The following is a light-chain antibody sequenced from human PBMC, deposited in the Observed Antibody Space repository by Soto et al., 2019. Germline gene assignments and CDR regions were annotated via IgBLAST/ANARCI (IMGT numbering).Light chain of an antibody. CDR3: QHYNSYSEA. CDR2: KAS. V-gene: IGKV1-5*03. Sequence: IPMTRYTAIMQGSLRDSATITFRASQTISSWLAWYQQKPGKAPKLLIYKASTLKSGVPSRFSGSGSGTEFTLTISSLQPDDFATYYCQHYNSYSEAFGQGTEVDI. CDR1: QTISSW. J-gene: IGKJ1*01.